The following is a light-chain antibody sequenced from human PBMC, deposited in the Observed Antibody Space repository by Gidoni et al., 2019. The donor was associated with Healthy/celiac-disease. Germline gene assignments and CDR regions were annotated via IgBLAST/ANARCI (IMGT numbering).Light chain of an antibody. V-gene: IGKV3-20*01. J-gene: IGKJ1*01. CDR3: QQYGSSPWT. CDR1: QSVSSSY. Sequence: EIALPQSPGTLSLSPGERATRSCSASQSVSSSYLAWYQQKPGQAPRPLIHGASSSAPGIPDSFSGSGSGTDFTLTFSSLEPEDFAVYYCQQYGSSPWTFGQGTKVEIK. CDR2: GAS.